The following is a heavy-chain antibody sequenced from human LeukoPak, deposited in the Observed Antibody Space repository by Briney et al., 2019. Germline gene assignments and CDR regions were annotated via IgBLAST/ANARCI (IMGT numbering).Heavy chain of an antibody. CDR2: IYYSGST. CDR3: ARAYYDSSGYYPGFDY. J-gene: IGHJ4*02. V-gene: IGHV4-59*01. Sequence: KPSGTLSLTCTVSGGSISSYYWSWIRQPPGKGLEWIGYIYYSGSTNYNPSLKSRVTISVDTSKNQFSLKLSSVTAADTAVYYCARAYYDSSGYYPGFDYWGQGTLVTVSS. D-gene: IGHD3-22*01. CDR1: GGSISSYY.